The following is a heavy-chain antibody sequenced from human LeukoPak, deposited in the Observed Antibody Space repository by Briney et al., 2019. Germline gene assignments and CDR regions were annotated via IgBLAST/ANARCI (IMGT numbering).Heavy chain of an antibody. D-gene: IGHD2-15*01. V-gene: IGHV3-21*01. CDR1: GFTFSSYS. CDR3: ASQPSPIGY. Sequence: KTGGSLRLSCAASGFTFSSYSMTWVRQAPGKGLEWVSSISSSSSYIYYADSVKGRFTISRDNAKNSLYLQMNSLRAEDTAVYYCASQPSPIGYWGQGTLVTVSS. CDR2: ISSSSSYI. J-gene: IGHJ4*02.